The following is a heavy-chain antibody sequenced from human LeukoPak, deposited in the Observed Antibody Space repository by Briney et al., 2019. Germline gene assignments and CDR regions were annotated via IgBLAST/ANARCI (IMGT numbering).Heavy chain of an antibody. V-gene: IGHV1-8*01. CDR2: MDPKSGNP. D-gene: IGHD2-15*01. Sequence: ASVKVSCKTSGYTFVSYDINWVRQAPGQGREWMGWMDPKSGNPGYARKFQGRVTMTTHTSLRTVYMELSGLTSEDTAVYYCARVLSGASFDYWGQGTLVTVSS. J-gene: IGHJ4*02. CDR3: ARVLSGASFDY. CDR1: GYTFVSYD.